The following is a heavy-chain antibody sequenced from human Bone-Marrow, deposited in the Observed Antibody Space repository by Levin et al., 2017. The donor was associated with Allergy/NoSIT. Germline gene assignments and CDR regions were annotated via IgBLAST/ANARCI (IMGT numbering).Heavy chain of an antibody. CDR2: IYPDNSRT. CDR3: ARETFYFGMGSSYPPLFEF. CDR1: GYTFTNHW. J-gene: IGHJ4*02. Sequence: PGGSLRLSCQGSGYTFTNHWIGWVRQMPGRGLEWLGVIYPDNSRTRYNPSFEGQVTISADKSISTAYLQWTSLRASDTAIYYCARETFYFGMGSSYPPLFEFWGQGTQVTVSS. V-gene: IGHV5-51*01. D-gene: IGHD3-10*01.